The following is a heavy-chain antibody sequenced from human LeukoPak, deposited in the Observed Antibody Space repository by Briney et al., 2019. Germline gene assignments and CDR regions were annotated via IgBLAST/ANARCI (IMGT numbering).Heavy chain of an antibody. CDR2: ISYDGSNK. D-gene: IGHD1-26*01. J-gene: IGHJ4*02. Sequence: GGSLRLSCAASGFTFSSYAMHWVRQAPGKGLEWVAVISYDGSNKYYADSAKGRFTISRDNSKNTLYLQMNSLRAEDTAVYYCARALFYSGSYPFDYWGQGTLVTVSS. CDR1: GFTFSSYA. V-gene: IGHV3-30-3*01. CDR3: ARALFYSGSYPFDY.